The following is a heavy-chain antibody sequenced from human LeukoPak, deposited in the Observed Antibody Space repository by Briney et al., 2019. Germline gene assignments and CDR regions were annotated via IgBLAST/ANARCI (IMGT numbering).Heavy chain of an antibody. CDR2: MNPNSGNT. J-gene: IGHJ4*02. Sequence: GASVKVSCKASGYTFTSYDINWVRQATGQGLEWMGWMNPNSGNTGYAQKFQGRVTMTRNTSISTAYMELSSLRSEDTAVYYCASIENSSGWYGAGVWGQGTLVTVSS. CDR1: GYTFTSYD. V-gene: IGHV1-8*01. D-gene: IGHD6-19*01. CDR3: ASIENSSGWYGAGV.